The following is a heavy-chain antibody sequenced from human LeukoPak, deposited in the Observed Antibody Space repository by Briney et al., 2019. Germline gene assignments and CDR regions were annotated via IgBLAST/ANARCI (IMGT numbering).Heavy chain of an antibody. D-gene: IGHD5-24*01. J-gene: IGHJ4*02. CDR1: GDFISRNGYY. CDR3: ARVPLSSGWLGLDY. Sequence: SETLSLTCSVSGDFISRNGYYWSWIRQPPGKGLEWIGEINHSGSTNYNPSLKSRVTISVDTSKNQFSLKLSSVTAADTAVYYCARVPLSSGWLGLDYWGQGTLVTVSS. CDR2: INHSGST. V-gene: IGHV4-34*01.